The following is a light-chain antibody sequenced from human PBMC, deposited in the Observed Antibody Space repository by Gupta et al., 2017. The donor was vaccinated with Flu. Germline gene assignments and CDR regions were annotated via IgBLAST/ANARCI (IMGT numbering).Light chain of an antibody. J-gene: IGKJ1*01. CDR3: MQCAHWPWT. CDR2: LVS. V-gene: IGKV2-30*01. CDR1: QGLVYSDGNTY. Sequence: DVVMTQSPLSLSVTLGQPASISCRSSQGLVYSDGNTYLHWFQQRPGQTPRRLIHLVSYRDSGVPDRFSGSGSGTDFTLKISRVEAEDVGIYFCMQCAHWPWTFGQGTKVEVK.